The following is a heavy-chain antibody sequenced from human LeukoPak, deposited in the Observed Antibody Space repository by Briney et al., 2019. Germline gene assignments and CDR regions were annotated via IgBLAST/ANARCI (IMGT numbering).Heavy chain of an antibody. J-gene: IGHJ3*01. D-gene: IGHD3-10*01. CDR1: GYTFTGYY. CDR2: INPKSGDT. CDR3: STLVRESPAFDV. Sequence: ASVKVSCKASGYTFTGYYVHWVRQAPGQGLEYMGWINPKSGDTNCAQKFQGRVTMTRDTSISTAYMELSRLRSDDTAVYYCSTLVRESPAFDVWGRGTMVTVSS. V-gene: IGHV1-2*02.